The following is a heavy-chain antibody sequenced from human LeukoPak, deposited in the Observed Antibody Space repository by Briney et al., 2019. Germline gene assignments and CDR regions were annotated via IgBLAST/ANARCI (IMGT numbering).Heavy chain of an antibody. CDR3: AKNGDRGAYCTGGTCYPCFYYYMDV. CDR2: ISYDGSNK. D-gene: IGHD2-15*01. V-gene: IGHV3-30*04. J-gene: IGHJ6*03. Sequence: GGSLRLSCAASGFTFSSYAMHWVRQAPGKGLEWVALISYDGSNKDYADSVKGRFTISRDNSKNTLYLQMNSLRAEDTAIYYCAKNGDRGAYCTGGTCYPCFYYYMDVWGKGTTVTI. CDR1: GFTFSSYA.